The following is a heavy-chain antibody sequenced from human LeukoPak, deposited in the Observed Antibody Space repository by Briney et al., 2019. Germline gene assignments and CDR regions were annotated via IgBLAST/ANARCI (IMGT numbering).Heavy chain of an antibody. CDR1: GGSFSGYY. D-gene: IGHD1-26*01. CDR3: AGGSGSHVYY. J-gene: IGHJ4*02. V-gene: IGHV4-34*01. CDR2: INHSGST. Sequence: PSETLSLTCAVYGGSFSGYYWSWIRQPPGKGLEWIGEINHSGSTNYNPSLKSRVTISVDTSKNQFSLKLSSVTAADTAVYYCAGGSGSHVYYWGQGTLVTVSS.